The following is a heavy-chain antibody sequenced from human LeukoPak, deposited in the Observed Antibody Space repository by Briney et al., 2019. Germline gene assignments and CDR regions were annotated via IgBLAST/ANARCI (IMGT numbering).Heavy chain of an antibody. CDR1: GYSFTSYW. D-gene: IGHD2-2*01. CDR2: IYPGDSDT. CDR3: ATHLVPDAAYDAFDI. Sequence: GESLKISCKGSGYSFTSYWIGWVRQMPGKGLEWMGIIYPGDSDTRYSPSFQGQVTISADKSISTAYLQWSSLKASDTAMYYCATHLVPDAAYDAFDIWGRGTMVTVSS. J-gene: IGHJ3*02. V-gene: IGHV5-51*01.